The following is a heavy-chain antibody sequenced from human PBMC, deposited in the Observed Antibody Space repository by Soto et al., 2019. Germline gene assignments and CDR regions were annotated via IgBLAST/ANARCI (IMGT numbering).Heavy chain of an antibody. Sequence: SETLSLTCTFSGDSVTRHCLTWIRQSPEKGLEWIGYMHYTGFSHYNPSLNSRLTISVDKSKNQFTLQLTSVTVADTAVSYCATSYGNAWYTDWGQGTQVTVSS. CDR3: ATSYGNAWYTD. J-gene: IGHJ4*02. CDR1: GDSVTRHC. V-gene: IGHV4-59*02. D-gene: IGHD6-13*01. CDR2: MHYTGFS.